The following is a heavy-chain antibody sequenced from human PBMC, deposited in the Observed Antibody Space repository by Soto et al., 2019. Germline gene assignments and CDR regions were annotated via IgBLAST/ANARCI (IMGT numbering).Heavy chain of an antibody. V-gene: IGHV3-23*01. CDR1: GFTFSSYA. Sequence: EVQLLESGGGLVQPGGSLRLSCAASGFTFSSYAMSWVRQAPGTGLEWVSAISGSGGSTYYADSVKGRFTISRDNSKNTLDLQMNSLRAEDTAVYYCAKPLVFGYGWRYFDYWGQGTLVTVAS. CDR3: AKPLVFGYGWRYFDY. CDR2: ISGSGGST. J-gene: IGHJ4*02. D-gene: IGHD5-18*01.